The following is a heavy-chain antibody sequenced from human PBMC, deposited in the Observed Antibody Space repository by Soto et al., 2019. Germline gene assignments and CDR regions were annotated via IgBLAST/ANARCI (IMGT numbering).Heavy chain of an antibody. CDR3: ARDNGIAGSFDL. V-gene: IGHV3-48*02. CDR2: ITSSSSTI. Sequence: PXGSLKLSCAASGFTFSTYSMNWARQAPGKGLEWIAYITSSSSTIFYADSVKGRFTISRDNAKNSLYLQMNSLRDEDTSVYYCARDNGIAGSFDLWGQGTLVTVSS. D-gene: IGHD6-13*01. J-gene: IGHJ5*02. CDR1: GFTFSTYS.